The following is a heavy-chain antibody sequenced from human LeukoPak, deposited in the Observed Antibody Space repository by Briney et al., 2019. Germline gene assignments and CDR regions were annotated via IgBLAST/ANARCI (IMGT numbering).Heavy chain of an antibody. CDR1: GGSISSYY. CDR2: IYTSGST. D-gene: IGHD2-15*01. J-gene: IGHJ6*03. CDR3: ARDTQHVVAATLYDYYYYYYMDV. Sequence: ASETLSLTCTVSGGSISSYYWSWIRQPAGKGLEWIGRIYTSGSTNYNPSLKSRVTMSVDTSKNQFSLKLSSVTAADTAVYYCARDTQHVVAATLYDYYYYYYMDVWGKGTTVTVSS. V-gene: IGHV4-4*07.